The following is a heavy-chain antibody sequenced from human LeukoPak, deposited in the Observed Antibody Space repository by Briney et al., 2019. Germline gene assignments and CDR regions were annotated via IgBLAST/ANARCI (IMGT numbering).Heavy chain of an antibody. CDR1: GGSISSYY. D-gene: IGHD6-13*01. Sequence: PSETLSLTCTVSGGSISSYYWSWIRQPPGKGLEWIGYIYYSGRTKYNPSLKSRVTISLDTSKNQFSLKLSSVTAADTGVYYCARGGYSSSWLSYWGQGTLVTVSS. J-gene: IGHJ4*02. CDR3: ARGGYSSSWLSY. CDR2: IYYSGRT. V-gene: IGHV4-59*01.